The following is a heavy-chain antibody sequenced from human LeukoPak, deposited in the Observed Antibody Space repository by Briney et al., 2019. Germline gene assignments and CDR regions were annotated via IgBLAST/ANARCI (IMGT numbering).Heavy chain of an antibody. Sequence: GGSLRLSCAASGFTFSSYWMSWVRQAPGKGLEWVANIKQDGSEKYYVDSVKGRFTISRDNAKNSLYLQMNSLRAEDTAVYYCAKWLRVATTYFDYWGQGTLVTVSS. CDR3: AKWLRVATTYFDY. V-gene: IGHV3-7*03. CDR2: IKQDGSEK. D-gene: IGHD5-24*01. J-gene: IGHJ4*02. CDR1: GFTFSSYW.